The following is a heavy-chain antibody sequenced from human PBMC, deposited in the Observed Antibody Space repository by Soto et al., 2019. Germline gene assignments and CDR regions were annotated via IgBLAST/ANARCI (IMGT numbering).Heavy chain of an antibody. V-gene: IGHV1-18*04. Sequence: ASVKVSCKASGYTFTSYGISWVRQATGQGLEWMGWISAYNGNTNYAQKLQGRVTMTTDTSTSTAYMELRSLRSDDTAVYYCARGSKDSYPGSRIFDFWGRGTLVTVSS. CDR2: ISAYNGNT. CDR1: GYTFTSYG. J-gene: IGHJ4*02. CDR3: ARGSKDSYPGSRIFDF. D-gene: IGHD3-10*01.